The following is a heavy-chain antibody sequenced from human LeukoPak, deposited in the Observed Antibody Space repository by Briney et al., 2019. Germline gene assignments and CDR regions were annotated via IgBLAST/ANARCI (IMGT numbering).Heavy chain of an antibody. J-gene: IGHJ5*02. CDR1: GFTFSSYA. CDR2: ISAGGGST. D-gene: IGHD2-15*01. CDR3: AKRGFTRWFAP. Sequence: GASLRISCAASGFTFSSYAMSRVRQAPGKGLEWVSAISAGGGSTYYADSVKGRFTISRDNSKNTLYLQMNSLRVEDTAVYNCAKRGFTRWFAPWGQGTLVTVSS. V-gene: IGHV3-23*01.